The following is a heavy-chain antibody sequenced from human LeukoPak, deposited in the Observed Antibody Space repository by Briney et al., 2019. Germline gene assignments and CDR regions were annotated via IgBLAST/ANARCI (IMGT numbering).Heavy chain of an antibody. CDR2: INPSGSSA. CDR1: GYSFTSYY. V-gene: IGHV1-46*01. D-gene: IGHD6-19*01. CDR3: ARGKQWLVDY. J-gene: IGHJ4*02. Sequence: ASVKVSCKASGYSFTSYYMHWVRQAPGQGLEWMGFINPSGSSAAYAQKFQGRLTMTRDMFTSTDYMELTSLTSDDTAVYYCARGKQWLVDYWGQGTLVTVSS.